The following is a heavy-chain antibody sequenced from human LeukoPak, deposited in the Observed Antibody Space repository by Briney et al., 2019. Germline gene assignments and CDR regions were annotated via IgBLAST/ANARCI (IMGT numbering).Heavy chain of an antibody. CDR2: ILYSGST. J-gene: IGHJ4*02. CDR3: ARTRSSTWHLLDY. CDR1: GGSISSCY. V-gene: IGHV4-59*01. D-gene: IGHD6-13*01. Sequence: SETLSLTCTVSGGSISSCYWSWIRQPPGKGLEWIGYILYSGSTNYNPSLESRVTISVDTSKNQFSLKLTSVTAADTAVYYCARTRSSTWHLLDYWGQGTLVTVSS.